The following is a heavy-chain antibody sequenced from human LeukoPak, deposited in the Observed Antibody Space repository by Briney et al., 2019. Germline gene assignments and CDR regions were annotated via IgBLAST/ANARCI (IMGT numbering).Heavy chain of an antibody. CDR2: INTNTGNP. CDR1: GYTFTSYA. Sequence: ASVKVSCKAPGYTFTSYAMNWVRQAPGQGLEWMGWINTNTGNPTYAQGFTGRFVFSLDTSVSTAYLQISSLKAEDTAVYYCARAPLSSLLRLGRYYFDYWGQGTLVTVSS. D-gene: IGHD3-16*01. J-gene: IGHJ4*02. CDR3: ARAPLSSLLRLGRYYFDY. V-gene: IGHV7-4-1*02.